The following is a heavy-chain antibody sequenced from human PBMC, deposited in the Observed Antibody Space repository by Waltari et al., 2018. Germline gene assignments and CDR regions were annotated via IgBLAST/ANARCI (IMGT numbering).Heavy chain of an antibody. CDR1: GGSISSYY. J-gene: IGHJ4*02. Sequence: QVQLQESGPGLVKPSETLSLTCTVSGGSISSYYWSWIRQPPGKGLEWIGYIYYSGSTNYNPSLKGRVTISVDTSKNQCPLRLSSVTAADTAVYYCASETQQLAGFDYWGQGTLVTVSS. CDR2: IYYSGST. V-gene: IGHV4-59*01. CDR3: ASETQQLAGFDY. D-gene: IGHD6-13*01.